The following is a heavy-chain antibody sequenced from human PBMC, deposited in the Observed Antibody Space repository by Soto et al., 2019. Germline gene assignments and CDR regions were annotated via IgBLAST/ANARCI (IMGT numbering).Heavy chain of an antibody. CDR1: GFTFSDYA. D-gene: IGHD6-19*01. J-gene: IGHJ4*02. Sequence: VQLVESGGGVVQPGRSLRLSCAASGFTFSDYAMHWVRKAPGKGLEWVAVVSHDGRNTHYADSVKGRFTISRDSSKNTVSLERTSLRAEDTAVYYCAKGGRQWLVTSDFNYWGQGALVTVSS. V-gene: IGHV3-30*18. CDR3: AKGGRQWLVTSDFNY. CDR2: VSHDGRNT.